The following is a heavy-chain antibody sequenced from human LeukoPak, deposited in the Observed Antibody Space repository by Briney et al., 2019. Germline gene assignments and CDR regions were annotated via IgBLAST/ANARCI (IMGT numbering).Heavy chain of an antibody. CDR2: ISSSSSYI. CDR3: ARVPYGKGHLDY. D-gene: IGHD3-10*01. V-gene: IGHV3-21*01. Sequence: SGGSLRLSCAASGFTFSSYSMNWVRQAPGKGLEWVSSISSSSSYIYYADSVKGRFTISRDNAKNSLYLQMNSLRAEDTAVYYCARVPYGKGHLDYWGQGTLVTVSS. J-gene: IGHJ4*02. CDR1: GFTFSSYS.